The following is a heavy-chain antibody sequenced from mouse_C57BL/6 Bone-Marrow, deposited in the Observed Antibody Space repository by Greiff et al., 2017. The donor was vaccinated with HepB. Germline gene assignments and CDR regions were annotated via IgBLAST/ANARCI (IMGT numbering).Heavy chain of an antibody. D-gene: IGHD2-5*01. CDR1: GYTFTSYW. CDR2: IYPGSGST. J-gene: IGHJ2*01. V-gene: IGHV1-55*01. CDR3: ARVYYSNYLYYFDY. Sequence: QVQLQQPGAELVKPGASVKMSCKASGYTFTSYWITWVKQRPGQGLEWIGDIYPGSGSTNYNEKFKSKAILTVDTSSSTAYMQLSSLTSEDSAVYYCARVYYSNYLYYFDYWGQGTTLTVSS.